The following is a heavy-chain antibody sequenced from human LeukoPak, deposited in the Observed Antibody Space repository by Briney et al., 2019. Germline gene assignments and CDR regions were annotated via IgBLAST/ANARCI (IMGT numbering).Heavy chain of an antibody. D-gene: IGHD6-19*01. V-gene: IGHV3-23*01. CDR1: GFTFSTYA. Sequence: GGSLRLSCAASGFTFSTYAMSWVRQAPGKGLEWVSNIGSGGGTYYADSVKGRFTISRDISKNTVYLQMKSLRVEDTPVYYCARRGASGWDYFFYRGQGNPGTVSS. CDR2: IGSGGGT. CDR3: ARRGASGWDYFFY. J-gene: IGHJ4*01.